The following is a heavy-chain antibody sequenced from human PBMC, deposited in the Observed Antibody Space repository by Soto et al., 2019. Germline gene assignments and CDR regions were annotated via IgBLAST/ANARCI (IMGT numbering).Heavy chain of an antibody. CDR2: IWYDGSNK. CDR3: ARAQYTGSYFDACDV. Sequence: GGSLRLSCAAYGFSFSSYGMHWVRQAPGKGLDWVAVIWYDGSNKYYAESVKGRFTISRDNSKNTLYVQMNSLTVEDTAVYYCARAQYTGSYFDACDVWGQGTMVTVSS. J-gene: IGHJ3*01. V-gene: IGHV3-33*03. CDR1: GFSFSSYG. D-gene: IGHD1-26*01.